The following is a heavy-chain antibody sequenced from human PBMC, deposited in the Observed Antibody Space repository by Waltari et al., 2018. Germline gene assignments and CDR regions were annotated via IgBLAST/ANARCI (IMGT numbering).Heavy chain of an antibody. CDR1: GFTFSSYE. V-gene: IGHV3-48*03. CDR2: ISSSGSTI. D-gene: IGHD3-16*01. J-gene: IGHJ6*02. CDR3: AKALPSAGLRLGHNYYYYGMDV. Sequence: EVQLVESGGGLVQPGGSLRLSCAASGFTFSSYEMNWVRQAPGKGLEWVSYISSSGSTIYYADSVKGRFTISRDNAKNALYLQMNSLRAEDTAVYYCAKALPSAGLRLGHNYYYYGMDVWGQGTTVTVSS.